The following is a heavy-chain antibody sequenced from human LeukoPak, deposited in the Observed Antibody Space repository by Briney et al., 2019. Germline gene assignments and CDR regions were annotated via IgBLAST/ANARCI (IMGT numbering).Heavy chain of an antibody. CDR1: GGSFSGYY. CDR3: ARGLPDFWSGYSVFVEGPNWFDP. V-gene: IGHV4-34*01. D-gene: IGHD3-3*01. CDR2: INHSGST. Sequence: PSETLSLTCADYGGSFSGYYWSWILQPPGKGLEWIGEINHSGSTNYNPSLKSRVTISVDTSKNQFSLKLSSVTATDTAVYYCARGLPDFWSGYSVFVEGPNWFDPWGQGTLVTVSS. J-gene: IGHJ5*02.